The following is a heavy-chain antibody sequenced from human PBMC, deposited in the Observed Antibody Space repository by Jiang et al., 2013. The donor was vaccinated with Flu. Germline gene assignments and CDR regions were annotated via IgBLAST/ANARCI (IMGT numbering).Heavy chain of an antibody. J-gene: IGHJ4*02. CDR3: ARDPDRHKAYFDY. CDR1: GYRLIDCY. D-gene: IGHD2-21*01. CDR2: INPKSGET. Sequence: VQSGSELKPPGASVKVSCKASGYRLIDCYMHWVRQAPGQGLEYMGWINPKSGETKLAQNFKGRVTMTRDTSISTVYMELSRLTSGDTAVYYCARDPDRHKAYFDYWGQGTLVTVSS. V-gene: IGHV1-2*02.